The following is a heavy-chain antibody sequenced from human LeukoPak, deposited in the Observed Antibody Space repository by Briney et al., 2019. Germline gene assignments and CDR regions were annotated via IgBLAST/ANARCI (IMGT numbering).Heavy chain of an antibody. D-gene: IGHD1-26*01. Sequence: GGSLRLSCVASGFTFDDYTMHWVRQAPGKGLEWVSLISWDGDSTYYADSVKGRFTISRDNSKNSLYLQMNSLRTEDSAFYYCTKDIYAKGAVGAFDYWGQGTLVTVSS. CDR1: GFTFDDYT. J-gene: IGHJ4*02. V-gene: IGHV3-43*01. CDR3: TKDIYAKGAVGAFDY. CDR2: ISWDGDST.